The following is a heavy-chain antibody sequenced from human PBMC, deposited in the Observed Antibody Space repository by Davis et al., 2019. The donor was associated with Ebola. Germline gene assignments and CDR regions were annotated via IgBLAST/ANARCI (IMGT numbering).Heavy chain of an antibody. CDR3: ARRTTYNWNVVYDY. D-gene: IGHD1-20*01. V-gene: IGHV1-3*01. J-gene: IGHJ4*02. CDR2: INAGNGNT. Sequence: ASVKVSCKASGYTFTSYAMHWVRQAPGQRLEWMGWINAGNGNTKYSQKFQGRVTITRDTSASTAYMELSSLRSEDTAVYYCARRTTYNWNVVYDYWGQGTLVTVSS. CDR1: GYTFTSYA.